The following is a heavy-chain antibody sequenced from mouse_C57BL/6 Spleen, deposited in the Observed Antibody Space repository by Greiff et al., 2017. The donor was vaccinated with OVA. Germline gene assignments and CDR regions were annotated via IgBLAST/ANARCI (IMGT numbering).Heavy chain of an antibody. D-gene: IGHD2-2*01. CDR3: ASEAVDGYAFDD. CDR1: GYTFTDYY. J-gene: IGHJ2*01. CDR2: IYPGSGNT. V-gene: IGHV1-84*01. Sequence: QVHVKQSGPELVKPGASVKISCKASGYTFTDYYINWVKQRPGQGLEWIGWIYPGSGNTKYNEKFKGKVTLTVDTSSSTAYMQLSSLTSEDSAVYYCASEAVDGYAFDDWGQGTTLTVAS.